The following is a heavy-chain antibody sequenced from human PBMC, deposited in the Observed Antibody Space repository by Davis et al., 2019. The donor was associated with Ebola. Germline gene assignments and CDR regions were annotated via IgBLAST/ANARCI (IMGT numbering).Heavy chain of an antibody. J-gene: IGHJ4*02. CDR3: ATTSSSWYGLDY. D-gene: IGHD6-13*01. V-gene: IGHV4-31*03. Sequence: SETLSLTCTVSGGSISSGGYYWSWIRQHPGKGLEWIGYIYYSGSTYYNPSLKSRVTISVDTSKNQFSLKSSSVTAADTAVYYCATTSSSWYGLDYWGQGTLVTVSS. CDR2: IYYSGST. CDR1: GGSISSGGYY.